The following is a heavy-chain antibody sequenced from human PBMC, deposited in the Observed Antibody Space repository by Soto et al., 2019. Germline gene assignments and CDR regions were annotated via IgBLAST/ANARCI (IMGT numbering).Heavy chain of an antibody. D-gene: IGHD1-1*01. V-gene: IGHV1-24*01. CDR1: GYTLTELS. CDR3: ATAKVNWNDVHGLDY. Sequence: ASVKVSCKVSGYTLTELSMHWVRQAPGKGLEWMGGFDPEDGETIYAQKFQGRVPMTEDTSTDTAYMELSSLRSEDTAVYYCATAKVNWNDVHGLDYWGQGTLVTVSS. CDR2: FDPEDGET. J-gene: IGHJ4*02.